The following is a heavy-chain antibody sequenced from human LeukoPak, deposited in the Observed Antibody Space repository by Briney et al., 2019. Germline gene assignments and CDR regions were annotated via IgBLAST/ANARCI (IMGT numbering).Heavy chain of an antibody. J-gene: IGHJ6*02. CDR2: ISAYNGNT. Sequence: AAVKVSCKASGYTFTSYGVSWGRQAPGEGREWRGWISAYNGNTNYAQKLQGGVTMTTDTSTRKAYMELRSLRSDDSTVYSCARDNHHDILTGSFVVGGYSYGRALDDYYYYGMDVWGQGTTVTVSS. V-gene: IGHV1-18*01. CDR1: GYTFTSYG. CDR3: ARDNHHDILTGSFVVGGYSYGRALDDYYYYGMDV. D-gene: IGHD3-9*01.